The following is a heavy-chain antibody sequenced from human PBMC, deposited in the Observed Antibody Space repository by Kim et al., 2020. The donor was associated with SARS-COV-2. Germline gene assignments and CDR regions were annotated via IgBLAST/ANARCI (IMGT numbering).Heavy chain of an antibody. D-gene: IGHD3-10*01. J-gene: IGHJ4*02. CDR1: GYTFTSYA. CDR2: INTNTGNP. V-gene: IGHV7-4-1*02. Sequence: ASVKISCKASGYTFTSYAMSWVRQAPGQGLEWMGWINTNTGNPTYAQGFTGRFVFSLDTSVSTAYLQISSLKAEDTAVYYCAREVGYGFGELLEFDYWGQGTLVTVSS. CDR3: AREVGYGFGELLEFDY.